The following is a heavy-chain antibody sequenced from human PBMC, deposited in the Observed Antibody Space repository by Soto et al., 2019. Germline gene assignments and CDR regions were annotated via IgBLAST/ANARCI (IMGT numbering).Heavy chain of an antibody. J-gene: IGHJ4*02. V-gene: IGHV4-61*01. CDR2: IYYSGST. CDR1: GGSVSSGSYY. Sequence: SETLSLTCTVSGGSVSSGSYYWSWIRQPPGKGLEWIGYIYYSGSTNYNPSLKSRVTISVDTSKNQFSLKLSSVTAADTAVYYGARGGGGDCSVFDYGAQGTLVTVSS. D-gene: IGHD2-21*02. CDR3: ARGGGGDCSVFDY.